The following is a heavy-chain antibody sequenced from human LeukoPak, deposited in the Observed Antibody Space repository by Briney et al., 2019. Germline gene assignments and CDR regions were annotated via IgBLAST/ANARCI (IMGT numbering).Heavy chain of an antibody. CDR2: TIPIFGTA. CDR1: GGTFSSYA. V-gene: IGHV1-69*13. J-gene: IGHJ4*02. CDR3: AREGPFNSIAAAAAPDY. Sequence: SVKVSCKASGGTFSSYAISWVRQAPGQGLEWMGGTIPIFGTANYAQKFQGRVTITADESTSTAYMELSSLRSEDTAVYYCAREGPFNSIAAAAAPDYWGQGTLVTVSS. D-gene: IGHD6-13*01.